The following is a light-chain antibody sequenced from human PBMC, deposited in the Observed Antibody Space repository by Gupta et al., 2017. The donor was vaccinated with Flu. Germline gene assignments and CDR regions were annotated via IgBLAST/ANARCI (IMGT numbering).Light chain of an antibody. CDR3: CAFAGGSWI. CDR1: FSDIGTYNL. J-gene: IGLJ3*02. Sequence: SALTQPASVSGSPGQSITISCSGTFSDIGTYNLVSWYLQHPGKAPKLIILNVKERTAGSSNRCSGSKSGNTASLTISGLQAEDEGDYYCCAFAGGSWIFGGGTKLAVL. CDR2: NVK. V-gene: IGLV2-23*02.